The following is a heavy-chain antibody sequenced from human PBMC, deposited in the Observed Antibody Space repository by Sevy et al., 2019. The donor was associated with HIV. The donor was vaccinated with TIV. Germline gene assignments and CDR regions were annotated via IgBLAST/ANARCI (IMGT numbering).Heavy chain of an antibody. CDR1: GYSISSGYY. J-gene: IGHJ4*02. CDR3: ARVYCSGGSCYNFDY. CDR2: IYHSGST. D-gene: IGHD2-15*01. V-gene: IGHV4-38-2*02. Sequence: SETLSLTCTVSGYSISSGYYWGWIRQPPGKGLEWIGSIYHSGSTYYNPSLKSRVTISVDTSKNQFSLKLSSVTAADTAVYCCARVYCSGGSCYNFDYWGQGTLVTVSS.